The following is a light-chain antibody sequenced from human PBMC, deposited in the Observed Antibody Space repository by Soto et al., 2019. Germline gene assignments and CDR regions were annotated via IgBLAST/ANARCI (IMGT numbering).Light chain of an antibody. V-gene: IGKV1-5*03. CDR2: KAS. Sequence: DIQMTQSPSTLSASVGDRVSITCRPSQSVSGWLAWYQQKPGKAPKLLIYKASSLESGVPSRFIGSGSGTEVTLTISSLQPDDFATYYCQRYSNFRFTFGPGTKVYIK. CDR1: QSVSGW. CDR3: QRYSNFRFT. J-gene: IGKJ3*01.